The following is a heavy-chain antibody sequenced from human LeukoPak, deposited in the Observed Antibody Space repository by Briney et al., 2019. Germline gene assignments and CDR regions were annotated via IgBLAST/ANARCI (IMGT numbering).Heavy chain of an antibody. J-gene: IGHJ4*02. D-gene: IGHD1-1*01. CDR2: IKQDGSVK. Sequence: PGGSLRLSCAASGFTFSNYWMNWVRQAPGKGLEWVANIKQDGSVKHYVDSVKGRFTISRDNAKNSLYLQMNSLRAEDTAVHYCVRALGTGSYWGQGTLVTVSS. CDR1: GFTFSNYW. V-gene: IGHV3-7*03. CDR3: VRALGTGSY.